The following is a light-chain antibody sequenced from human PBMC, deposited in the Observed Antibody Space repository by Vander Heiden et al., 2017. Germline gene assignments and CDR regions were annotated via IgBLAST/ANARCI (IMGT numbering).Light chain of an antibody. Sequence: IVMTQSPDSLTGSLGERATINCKSSQSVLYPSKNQNCLAWYQQRPGQPPKLLIYWASTRESGVPDRYSGSGSGTDFTLTISSLQAEDVAIYYCQQYYTNPPTFGGGTKVEIK. CDR1: QSVLYPSKNQNC. CDR2: WAS. J-gene: IGKJ4*01. CDR3: QQYYTNPPT. V-gene: IGKV4-1*01.